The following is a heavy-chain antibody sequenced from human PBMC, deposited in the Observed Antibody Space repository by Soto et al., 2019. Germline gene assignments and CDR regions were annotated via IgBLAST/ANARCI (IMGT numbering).Heavy chain of an antibody. J-gene: IGHJ4*02. CDR2: IYYSGST. CDR3: ARQGGNRDYDILTGYYMPRRLGGPVDY. D-gene: IGHD3-9*01. CDR1: GGSISSSSYY. V-gene: IGHV4-39*01. Sequence: SETLSLTCTVSGGSISSSSYYWGWIRQPPGKGLEWIGSIYYSGSTYYNPSLKSRVTISVDTSKNQFSLKLGSVTAADTAVYYCARQGGNRDYDILTGYYMPRRLGGPVDYWGQGTLVTVSS.